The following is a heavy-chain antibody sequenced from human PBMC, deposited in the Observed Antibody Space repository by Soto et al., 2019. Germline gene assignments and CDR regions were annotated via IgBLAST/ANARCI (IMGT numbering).Heavy chain of an antibody. V-gene: IGHV4-59*01. CDR2: IYYSGST. CDR1: GGSISSYY. CDR3: AGRVVRGVSYYYYGMDV. J-gene: IGHJ6*02. Sequence: PSETLSLTCTVSGGSISSYYWSWIRQPPGKGLEWIGYIYYSGSTNYNPSLKSRVTISVDTSKNQFSLKLSSVTAADTAVYYFAGRVVRGVSYYYYGMDVWGQGTTVTVTS. D-gene: IGHD3-10*01.